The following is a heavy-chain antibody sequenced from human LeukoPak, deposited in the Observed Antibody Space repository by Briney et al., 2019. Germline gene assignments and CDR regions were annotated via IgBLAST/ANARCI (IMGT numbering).Heavy chain of an antibody. V-gene: IGHV3-23*01. D-gene: IGHD3-22*01. J-gene: IGHJ6*03. CDR1: GFTFSNYA. CDR3: AKSYFESSGYYYDYMDV. Sequence: SGGSLRLSCAGAGFTFSNYAMTWVRQAPGKGLEWVSAISGRGGTTYYADSVKGRFTISRDNSKNMLFLQMNSLRAEDTAVYSCAKSYFESSGYYYDYMDVWGKGTTVTVS. CDR2: ISGRGGTT.